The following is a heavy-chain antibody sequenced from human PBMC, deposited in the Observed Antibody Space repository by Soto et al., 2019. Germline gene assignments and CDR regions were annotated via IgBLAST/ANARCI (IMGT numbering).Heavy chain of an antibody. V-gene: IGHV1-18*01. J-gene: IGHJ5*02. D-gene: IGHD3-3*02. CDR2: ISTKNGHT. CDR1: GYTFLTYD. Sequence: QVQLVQSGAEVKKSGASVKVSCKASGYTFLTYDISWVRQAPGQGLEWMGWISTKNGHTNYSQNLQGRATMTTDTSTNTVYLELRNLRSDDTAVYFCARDHFPWFDPWGQGTLVTVSS. CDR3: ARDHFPWFDP.